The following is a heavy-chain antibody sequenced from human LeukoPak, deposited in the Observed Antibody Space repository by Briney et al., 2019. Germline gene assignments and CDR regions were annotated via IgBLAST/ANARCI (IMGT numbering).Heavy chain of an antibody. CDR2: ISGSGGGT. CDR3: ASGPPLDY. Sequence: GGSLRLSCAASGFTFSTYAMSWVRQAPGNGLEWVSAISGSGGGTYYADSVKGRFTISRDNAKNSLYLQMSSLRAEDTALYYCASGPPLDYWGQGALVTVSS. J-gene: IGHJ4*02. V-gene: IGHV3-23*01. D-gene: IGHD6-25*01. CDR1: GFTFSTYA.